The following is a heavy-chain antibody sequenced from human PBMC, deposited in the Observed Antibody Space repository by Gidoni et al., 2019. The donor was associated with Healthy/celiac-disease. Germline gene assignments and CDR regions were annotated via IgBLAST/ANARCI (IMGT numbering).Heavy chain of an antibody. D-gene: IGHD4-17*01. CDR3: ARVYGDYERVDY. CDR1: GFTVSSNY. J-gene: IGHJ4*02. V-gene: IGHV3-53*01. Sequence: EVQLVESGGGLIQPGGYLRLSCASSGFTVSSNYMSWVRQAPGKGLEWVSVIYSGGSTDYADSVKGRFTISRDNSKNTLYLQMNSLRAEDTAVYYCARVYGDYERVDYWGQGTLVTVSS. CDR2: IYSGGST.